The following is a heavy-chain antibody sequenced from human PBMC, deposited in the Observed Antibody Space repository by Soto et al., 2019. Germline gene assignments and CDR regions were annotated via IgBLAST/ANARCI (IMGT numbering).Heavy chain of an antibody. CDR2: IWCDGSNK. D-gene: IGHD3-3*01. CDR1: GFTFSSYG. V-gene: IGHV3-33*01. CDR3: ARDLYDFWSGYYYWYFDL. J-gene: IGHJ2*01. Sequence: QVQLVESGGGVVQPGRSLRLSCAASGFTFSSYGMHWVRQAPGKGLEWVAVIWCDGSNKYYADSVKGRFTISRDNSKNTLYLQMNSLRAEDTAVYYCARDLYDFWSGYYYWYFDLWGRGTLVTVSS.